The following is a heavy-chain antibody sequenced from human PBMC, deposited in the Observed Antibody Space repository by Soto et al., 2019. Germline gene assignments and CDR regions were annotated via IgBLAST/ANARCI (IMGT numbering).Heavy chain of an antibody. Sequence: SVKVSCKASGGTFSSYTISWVRQAPGQGLEWMGRIIPILGIANYAQKFQGRVTITADKSTSTAYMELSSLRSEDTAVYYCARSGLQIWDIPLVWGQGTLVTVSS. J-gene: IGHJ4*02. CDR3: ARSGLQIWDIPLV. CDR2: IIPILGIA. V-gene: IGHV1-69*02. D-gene: IGHD2-15*01. CDR1: GGTFSSYT.